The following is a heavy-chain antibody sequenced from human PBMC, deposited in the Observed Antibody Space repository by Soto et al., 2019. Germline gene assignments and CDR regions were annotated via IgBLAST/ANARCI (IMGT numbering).Heavy chain of an antibody. Sequence: PSETLSLTCAVSGDSIKTETWWSWLRQLPGTGLEWIGEIKHTGDANANPALRSRVSMSVDRTKNQFFLNLRSVSAADTAVYFCARHHDSWGQGTLVTVSS. J-gene: IGHJ4*02. CDR3: ARHHDS. V-gene: IGHV4-4*02. CDR2: IKHTGDA. CDR1: GDSIKTETW.